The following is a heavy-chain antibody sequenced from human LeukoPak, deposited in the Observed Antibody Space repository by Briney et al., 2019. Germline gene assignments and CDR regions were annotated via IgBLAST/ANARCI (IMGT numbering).Heavy chain of an antibody. CDR3: VRDSTNDWTGYYYGMDV. V-gene: IGHV3-23*01. CDR2: ISGSGGST. CDR1: GFTFSSYA. Sequence: GGSLRLSCAASGFTFSSYAMSWVRQAPGKGLEWVSAISGSGGSTYYADSVKGRFTISRDNSKNTLYLQMNSLRLEDTAVYYCVRDSTNDWTGYYYGMDVWGQGTTVTVSS. D-gene: IGHD3/OR15-3a*01. J-gene: IGHJ6*02.